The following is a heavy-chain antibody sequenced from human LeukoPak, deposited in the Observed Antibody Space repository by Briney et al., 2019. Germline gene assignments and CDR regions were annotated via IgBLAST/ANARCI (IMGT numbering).Heavy chain of an antibody. CDR2: FDPEDGET. CDR1: GYTLTELS. D-gene: IGHD3-22*01. CDR3: ARDSPPNYYDSSGYYSDAFDI. J-gene: IGHJ3*02. Sequence: ASVKVSCKVSGYTLTELSMHWVRQAPGKGLEWMGGFDPEDGETIYAQKFQGRVTMTEDTSTDTAYMELSSLRSEDTAVYYCARDSPPNYYDSSGYYSDAFDIWGQGTMVTVSS. V-gene: IGHV1-24*01.